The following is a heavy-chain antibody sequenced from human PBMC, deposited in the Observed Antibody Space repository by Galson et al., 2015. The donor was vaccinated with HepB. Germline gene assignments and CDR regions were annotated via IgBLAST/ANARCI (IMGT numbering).Heavy chain of an antibody. Sequence: VKVSCKASGYTFTDYVVNWVRQAPGQGLEWMGGMNTNTGKPTYAPGFAGRFVFSLDTSVTTAYLQISSLETDDTAVYYCARSPLRFLDWLPYYDYYYMDVWGEGATVTVS. D-gene: IGHD3-3*01. J-gene: IGHJ6*03. V-gene: IGHV7-4-1*02. CDR1: GYTFTDYV. CDR2: MNTNTGKP. CDR3: ARSPLRFLDWLPYYDYYYMDV.